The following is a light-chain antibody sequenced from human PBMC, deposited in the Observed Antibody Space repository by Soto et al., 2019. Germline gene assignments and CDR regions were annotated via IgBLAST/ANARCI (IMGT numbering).Light chain of an antibody. Sequence: DIVMTQSPLSLPVTPGDPASISCRSSQSLLHSNGYNYLDWYLQKPGQSPQLLIYLGSNRASGVPDRFSGSGSGTDFTLKISRVEAEDVGVYYCMQALQTPPWTFGQGTKVDIK. CDR2: LGS. CDR3: MQALQTPPWT. J-gene: IGKJ1*01. V-gene: IGKV2-28*01. CDR1: QSLLHSNGYNY.